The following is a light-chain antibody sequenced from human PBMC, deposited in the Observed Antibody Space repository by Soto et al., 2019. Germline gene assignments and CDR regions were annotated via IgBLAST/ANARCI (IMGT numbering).Light chain of an antibody. J-gene: IGLJ2*01. CDR3: QSYDSSLSGSGV. Sequence: QSVLTQPPSVSGAPGQRVTISCAGSSSNIGAGYDVHWYQQLPGTDPKLLIYGNNNRPSGVPDRFSGSKSGTSASLAITGLQAEDEAEYYCQSYDSSLSGSGVFGGGTKLTVL. CDR1: SSNIGAGYD. CDR2: GNN. V-gene: IGLV1-40*01.